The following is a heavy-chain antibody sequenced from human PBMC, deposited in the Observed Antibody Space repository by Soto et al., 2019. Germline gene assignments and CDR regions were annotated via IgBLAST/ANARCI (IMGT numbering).Heavy chain of an antibody. CDR3: ARDAGGGSYLAY. CDR1: GYTFTNYG. D-gene: IGHD1-26*01. V-gene: IGHV1-18*01. J-gene: IGHJ4*02. CDR2: ISAFNGNT. Sequence: QVQLVQSGGEVKKPGASVKVSCKPSGYTFTNYGISWVRQAPGQGLEWMGWISAFNGNTKYAQKFQGRVTLTTDTSTSTAYMELRSLRYDATAVYYCARDAGGGSYLAYWGQGTLVTVSS.